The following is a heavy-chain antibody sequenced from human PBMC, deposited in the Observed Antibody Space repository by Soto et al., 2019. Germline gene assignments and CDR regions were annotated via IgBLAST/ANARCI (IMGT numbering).Heavy chain of an antibody. D-gene: IGHD3-10*01. CDR2: VYHSGST. CDR3: ARVGSTVLGWFDP. CDR1: GYSISSGYY. Sequence: SETLSLTCAVSGYSISSGYYWGLIRQPPGKGLEWIGSVYHSGSTYYNPSLKSRVTISVDTSKNQFSLKLSSVTAADTAVYYCARVGSTVLGWFDPWGQGTLVTVPS. J-gene: IGHJ5*02. V-gene: IGHV4-38-2*01.